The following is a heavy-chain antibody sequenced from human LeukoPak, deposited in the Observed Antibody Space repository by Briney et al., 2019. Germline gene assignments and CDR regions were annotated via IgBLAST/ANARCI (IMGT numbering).Heavy chain of an antibody. CDR1: GFTLSSYG. Sequence: GTSLRLSCAASGFTLSSYGMHWVRQAPGKGLEWVAVISYAGSNKYYVDSVKGRFTISRDNSKNTLYLQMNSLRAEDTAVYYCAKDSLRWSYFYYGMDVWGQGTTVTVSS. V-gene: IGHV3-30*18. D-gene: IGHD4-23*01. CDR3: AKDSLRWSYFYYGMDV. CDR2: ISYAGSNK. J-gene: IGHJ6*02.